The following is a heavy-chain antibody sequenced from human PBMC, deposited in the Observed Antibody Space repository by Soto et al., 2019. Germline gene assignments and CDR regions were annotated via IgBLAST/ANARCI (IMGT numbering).Heavy chain of an antibody. V-gene: IGHV4-34*01. Sequence: VQLQQWGAGLLKPSETLSLTCAVYGGSFSGYHWSWLRQPPGKGLEWIGEINPSGSINYNPSLKSRVTISVDTSKNQFSLNLSSVTAADTAVYYCATFVGATTVTRGSPRDYWGQGTLVTVSS. J-gene: IGHJ4*02. CDR1: GGSFSGYH. CDR2: INPSGSI. CDR3: ATFVGATTVTRGSPRDY. D-gene: IGHD4-4*01.